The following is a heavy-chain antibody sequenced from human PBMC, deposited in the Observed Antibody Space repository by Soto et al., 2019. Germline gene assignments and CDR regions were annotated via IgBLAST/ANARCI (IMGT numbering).Heavy chain of an antibody. CDR1: GGSISSYY. CDR3: ARVRHLPPSWWFDP. V-gene: IGHV4-4*07. Sequence: QVQLQESGPGLVKPSETLSLTCTVSGGSISSYYWSWIRQPAGKGLEWIGRIYTSGSTNYNPSLKSRVPMSVDTSKNQFSLKLSSVTAADTAVYYCARVRHLPPSWWFDPWGQGTLVTVSS. CDR2: IYTSGST. J-gene: IGHJ5*02.